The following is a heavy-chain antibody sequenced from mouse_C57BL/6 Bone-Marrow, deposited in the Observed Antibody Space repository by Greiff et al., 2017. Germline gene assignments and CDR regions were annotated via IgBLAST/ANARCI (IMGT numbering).Heavy chain of an antibody. Sequence: EVQLQQSGPELVKPGASVKMSCKASGYTFTDYNMHWVKQSHGKSLEWIGYINPNNGGTSYKQKFQGKATLTVNKSSSTAYMALLSLTSEDSAVYYCARGGWLLFYAIDYWGQGTSVTVSS. CDR1: GYTFTDYN. CDR2: INPNNGGT. V-gene: IGHV1-22*01. J-gene: IGHJ4*01. D-gene: IGHD2-3*01. CDR3: ARGGWLLFYAIDY.